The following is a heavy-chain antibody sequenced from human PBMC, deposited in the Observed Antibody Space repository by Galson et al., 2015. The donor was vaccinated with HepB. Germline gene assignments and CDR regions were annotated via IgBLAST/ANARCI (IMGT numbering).Heavy chain of an antibody. J-gene: IGHJ6*03. Sequence: SLRLSCAASGFNFGGYAMTWVRQAPGKGLEWVAVISGSGAVPSYADPVKGRFTVSRDDSRDTLYLQMKSLRAEDTAIYYCAKVNGWGYYGNNYYYYYMDVWGKGTTVTVSS. CDR3: AKVNGWGYYGNNYYYYYMDV. D-gene: IGHD3-3*01. CDR1: GFNFGGYA. CDR2: ISGSGAVP. V-gene: IGHV3-23*01.